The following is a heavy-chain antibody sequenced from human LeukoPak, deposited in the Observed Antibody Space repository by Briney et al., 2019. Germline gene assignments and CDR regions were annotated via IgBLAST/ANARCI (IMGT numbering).Heavy chain of an antibody. CDR2: ISSSSSTI. V-gene: IGHV3-48*04. J-gene: IGHJ4*02. D-gene: IGHD3-22*01. Sequence: PGGSLRLSCAASGFTFSSYSMNWVRQAPGKGLEWVSYISSSSSTIYYADSVKGRFTISRDNAKNSLYLQMNSLRAEDTAVYYCARVGLGVYYYDSSGLFPGYWGQGTLVTVSS. CDR1: GFTFSSYS. CDR3: ARVGLGVYYYDSSGLFPGY.